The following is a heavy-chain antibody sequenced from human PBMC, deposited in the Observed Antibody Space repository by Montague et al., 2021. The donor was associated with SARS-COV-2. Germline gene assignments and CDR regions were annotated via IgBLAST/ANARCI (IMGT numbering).Heavy chain of an antibody. CDR3: AKDRVPSSSWYDGMDV. CDR1: GFTFSSYP. CDR2: VYSGGITT. J-gene: IGHJ6*02. V-gene: IGHV3-23*03. D-gene: IGHD6-13*01. Sequence: SLRLSCAASGFTFSSYPMTWVRQAPGKGLEWVSVVYSGGITTYYADSVKVRFTISRDNSKNTLYLEMNSLRAEDTAIYYCAKDRVPSSSWYDGMDVWGQGTTVIVSS.